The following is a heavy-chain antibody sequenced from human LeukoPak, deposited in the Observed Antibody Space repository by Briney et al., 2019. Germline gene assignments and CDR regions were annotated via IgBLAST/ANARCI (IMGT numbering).Heavy chain of an antibody. V-gene: IGHV3-30*18. J-gene: IGHJ4*02. CDR2: ISYDGSNK. CDR1: GFTFSSYG. D-gene: IGHD3-9*01. CDR3: AKAGGGYYDILTGYFDY. Sequence: GGSLRLSCAASGFTFSSYGMHWVRQAPGKGLEWVAVISYDGSNKYYADSVKGRFTISRDNSKNTLYLQMNSLRAEDTAVYYCAKAGGGYYDILTGYFDYWGQGTLVTVSS.